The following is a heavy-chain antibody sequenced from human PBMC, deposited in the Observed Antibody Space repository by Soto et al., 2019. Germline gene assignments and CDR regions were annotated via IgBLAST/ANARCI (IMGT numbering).Heavy chain of an antibody. CDR2: ISAYNGNS. V-gene: IGHV1-18*01. D-gene: IGHD4-17*01. Sequence: ASVKVSCKASGYTFTSYGISCVRQAPGQGLEWMGWISAYNGNSNYAQKLQGRVTMTTDTSTSTAYMELRSLRSDDTAVYYCARDGSVTTPYHYYYYGMDVWGQGTTVTVSS. CDR1: GYTFTSYG. CDR3: ARDGSVTTPYHYYYYGMDV. J-gene: IGHJ6*02.